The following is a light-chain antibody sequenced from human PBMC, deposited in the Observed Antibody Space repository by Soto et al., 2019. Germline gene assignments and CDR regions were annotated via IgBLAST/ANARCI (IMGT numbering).Light chain of an antibody. Sequence: DIQMTQSPSTLSASVGDSVTISCRASETVNVWLAWYQQKPGKAPKLLSYKASSLEAGVPSRFSASGSGTELTLTISSLQPDDFATYYCQQYNSYPYTFGQGTKVEVK. V-gene: IGKV1-5*03. CDR3: QQYNSYPYT. CDR2: KAS. J-gene: IGKJ2*01. CDR1: ETVNVW.